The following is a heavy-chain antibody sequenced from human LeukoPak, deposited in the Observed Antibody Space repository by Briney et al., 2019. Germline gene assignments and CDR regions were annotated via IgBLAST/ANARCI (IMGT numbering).Heavy chain of an antibody. V-gene: IGHV3-23*01. CDR3: AKSDDSSGSVDAFDI. J-gene: IGHJ3*02. CDR1: GFTFSSSS. Sequence: GGSLRLSCAASGFTFSSSSLSWVRQAPGKGLEWVSGILGSGVTTYYADSVKGRFTISRDNSKNTLYLQMNSLRAEDTAVYYCAKSDDSSGSVDAFDIWGQGTMVTVSS. D-gene: IGHD3-22*01. CDR2: ILGSGVTT.